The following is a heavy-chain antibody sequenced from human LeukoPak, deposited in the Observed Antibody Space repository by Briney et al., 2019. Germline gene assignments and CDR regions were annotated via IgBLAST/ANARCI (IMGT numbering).Heavy chain of an antibody. CDR1: GFTFSHYG. CDR3: AYLPYNWNAHFGDY. J-gene: IGHJ4*02. CDR2: IASDGNYK. V-gene: IGHV3-30*02. D-gene: IGHD1-1*01. Sequence: HGGALRLSCAAAGFTFSHYGMHWVRQAPGKGLEWVAYIASDGNYKDYADSVKGRFTISRDNSRNTMYLQMDSLRAEDTAVYYCAYLPYNWNAHFGDYWGQGTLVSVAS.